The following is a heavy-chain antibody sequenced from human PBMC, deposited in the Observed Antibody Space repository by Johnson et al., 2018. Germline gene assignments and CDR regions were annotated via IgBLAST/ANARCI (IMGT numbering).Heavy chain of an antibody. D-gene: IGHD3-3*01. CDR1: GYTFTSYD. Sequence: QVQLVESGAEVKKPGASVKVSCKASGYTFTSYDINWVRQATGQGLEWMGWMNPNSGNTGYAQKFQGRVTMTRNTSISTAYMELSSLRSEDTAVYYCARWGVFGVVGPLSGYYYMDVWGKGTTVTVSS. V-gene: IGHV1-8*01. CDR3: ARWGVFGVVGPLSGYYYMDV. J-gene: IGHJ6*03. CDR2: MNPNSGNT.